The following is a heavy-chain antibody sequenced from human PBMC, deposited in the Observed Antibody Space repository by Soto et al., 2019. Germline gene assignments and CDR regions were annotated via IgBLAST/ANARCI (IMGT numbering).Heavy chain of an antibody. V-gene: IGHV1-46*02. D-gene: IGHD1-1*01. CDR1: GYNYNNYY. Sequence: ASEKVACKTSGYNYNNYYMHWVRQAPGQGLEWMGIDNPSGGFITHAPKFQGRVTMTRDTSTGTFYMELSSLRSDDTAVYYCALADLLDSHSAMRGWGQGSTLTV. J-gene: IGHJ6*02. CDR2: DNPSGGFI. CDR3: ALADLLDSHSAMRG.